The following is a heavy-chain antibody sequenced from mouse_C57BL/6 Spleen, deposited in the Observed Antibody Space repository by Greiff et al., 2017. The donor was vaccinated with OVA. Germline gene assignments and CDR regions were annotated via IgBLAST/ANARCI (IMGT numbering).Heavy chain of an antibody. CDR1: GYAFSSSW. V-gene: IGHV1-82*01. D-gene: IGHD2-4*01. CDR3: ASLYDYAWFAY. CDR2: IYPGDGDT. Sequence: QVQLQQSGPELVKPGASVKISCKASGYAFSSSWMNWVKQRPGKGLEWIVRIYPGDGDTNYNGKFKGKATLTADKSSSTAYMQLSSLTSEDSAVYFCASLYDYAWFAYWGQGTLVTVSA. J-gene: IGHJ3*01.